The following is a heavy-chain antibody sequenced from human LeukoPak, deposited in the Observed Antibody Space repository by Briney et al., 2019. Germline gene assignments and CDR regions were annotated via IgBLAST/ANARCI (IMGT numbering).Heavy chain of an antibody. D-gene: IGHD1-7*01. CDR1: GFTFSNAW. V-gene: IGHV3-15*01. J-gene: IGHJ4*02. CDR2: IKSKTDGGTT. Sequence: GRSLRLSCAASGFTFSNAWMSWVRQAPGKGLEWVGRIKSKTDGGTTDYAAPVKGRFTISRDDSKNTLYLQMNSLKTEDTAVYYCTTGWVELRGYFDYWGQGTLVTVSS. CDR3: TTGWVELRGYFDY.